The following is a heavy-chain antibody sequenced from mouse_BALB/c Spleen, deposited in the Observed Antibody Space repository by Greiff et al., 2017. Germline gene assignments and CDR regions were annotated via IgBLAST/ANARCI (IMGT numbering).Heavy chain of an antibody. V-gene: IGHV5-4*02. CDR2: ISDGGSYT. CDR1: GFTFSDYY. J-gene: IGHJ4*01. D-gene: IGHD2-14*01. CDR3: ARGRAYYRYSYAMDY. Sequence: EVQLVESGGGLVKPGGSLKLSCAASGFTFSDYYMYWVRQTPEKRLEWVATISDGGSYTYYPDSVKGRFTISRDNAKNNLYLQMSSLKSEDTAMYYCARGRAYYRYSYAMDYWGQGTSVTVSS.